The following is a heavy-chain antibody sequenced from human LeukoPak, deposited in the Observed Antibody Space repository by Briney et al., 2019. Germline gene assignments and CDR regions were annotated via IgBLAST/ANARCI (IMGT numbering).Heavy chain of an antibody. CDR3: VSRGGGY. CDR2: IYASGST. D-gene: IGHD3-16*01. J-gene: IGHJ4*02. V-gene: IGHV4-4*07. CDR1: GGSISRNY. Sequence: SETLSLTCTVSGGSISRNYWTWIRQSAGKGLEWIGRIYASGSTNYNPSLKSRVTMSLDTSKNQFSLKLSSVTAADTAVYYCVSRGGGYWGQGTLVTVSS.